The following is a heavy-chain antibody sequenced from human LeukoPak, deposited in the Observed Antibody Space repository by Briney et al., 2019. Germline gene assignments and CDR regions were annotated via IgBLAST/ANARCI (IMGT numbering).Heavy chain of an antibody. V-gene: IGHV3-53*01. D-gene: IGHD3-10*01. CDR3: AREYGSGTGDY. Sequence: GGSLRLSCAASGFTVSSNYMSWVRQAPGKGLEWVSVVYSGGSTYYADSVKGRFTISRDNSKNTLYLQMNSLRAEDTAVYYCAREYGSGTGDYWGQGTLVTVSS. CDR1: GFTVSSNY. J-gene: IGHJ4*02. CDR2: VYSGGST.